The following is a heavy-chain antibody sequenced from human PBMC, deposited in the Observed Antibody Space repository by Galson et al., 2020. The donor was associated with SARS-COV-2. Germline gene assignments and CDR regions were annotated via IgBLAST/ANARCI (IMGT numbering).Heavy chain of an antibody. CDR3: ARDPRRLGRYFDWLNDY. Sequence: GESLKISCAASGFTFSSYGMHWVRQAPGKGLEWVAVIWYDGSNKYYVDSVKGRFTISRDNSKNTLYLQMNSLRAEDTAVYYCARDPRRLGRYFDWLNDYWGQGTLVTVSS. CDR2: IWYDGSNK. V-gene: IGHV3-33*01. J-gene: IGHJ4*02. CDR1: GFTFSSYG. D-gene: IGHD3-9*01.